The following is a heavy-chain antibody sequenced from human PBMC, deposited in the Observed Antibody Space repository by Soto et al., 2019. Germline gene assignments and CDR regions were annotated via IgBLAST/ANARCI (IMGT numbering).Heavy chain of an antibody. CDR1: GGSFSGYY. J-gene: IGHJ6*02. CDR2: INHSGST. V-gene: IGHV4-34*01. Sequence: SETLSHTCAVYGGSFSGYYWSWIRQHPGKGLEWIGEINHSGSTNYNPSLKSRVTISVDTSKNQFSLKLSSVTAADTAVYYCARAEGRYDFWSGYPRYYYYGMDVWGQGTTVTVSS. CDR3: ARAEGRYDFWSGYPRYYYYGMDV. D-gene: IGHD3-3*01.